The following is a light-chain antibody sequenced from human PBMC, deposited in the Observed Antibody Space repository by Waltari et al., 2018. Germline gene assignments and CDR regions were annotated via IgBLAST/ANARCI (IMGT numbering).Light chain of an antibody. V-gene: IGKV1-5*03. J-gene: IGKJ2*03. CDR2: KAS. CDR3: QQYNTYSS. CDR1: QSISNY. Sequence: DIQMTQSPSTVSASVGDTITITCRASQSISNYLAWYQQKPGKAPKLLIYKASSSCSGVPSRFSGSGSGTEFTLTISSLQPDDFATYYCQQYNTYSSFGQGTKLEIK.